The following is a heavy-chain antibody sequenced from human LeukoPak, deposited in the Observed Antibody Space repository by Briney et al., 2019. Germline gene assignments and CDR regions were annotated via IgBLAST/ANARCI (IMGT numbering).Heavy chain of an antibody. CDR2: ISYDGSNK. J-gene: IGHJ4*02. CDR3: ARDPNSSGWYGALLDY. CDR1: GFTFSSYA. D-gene: IGHD6-19*01. V-gene: IGHV3-30-3*01. Sequence: GRSLRLSCAASGFTFSSYAMHWVRQAPGKGLEWVAVISYDGSNKYYADSVKGRFTISRDNSKNTLYLQMNSLRAEDTAVYYCARDPNSSGWYGALLDYWGQGTLVTVSS.